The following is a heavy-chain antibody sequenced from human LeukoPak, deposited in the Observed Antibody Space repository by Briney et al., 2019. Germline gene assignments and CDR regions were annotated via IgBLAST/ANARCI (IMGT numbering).Heavy chain of an antibody. CDR2: IRYDGSNK. CDR1: GFTFSSYG. Sequence: GSLRLSCAASGFTFSSYGMHRVRQAPGKGLEWVAFIRYDGSNKYYADSVKGRFTISRDNSKNTLYLQMNSLRAEDTAVYYCAKDFVAVAGTLGYWGQGTLVTVSS. CDR3: AKDFVAVAGTLGY. J-gene: IGHJ4*02. D-gene: IGHD6-19*01. V-gene: IGHV3-30*02.